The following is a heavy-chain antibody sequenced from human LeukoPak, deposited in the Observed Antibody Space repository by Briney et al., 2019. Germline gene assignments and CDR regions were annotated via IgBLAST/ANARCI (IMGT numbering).Heavy chain of an antibody. CDR2: IYYSGST. Sequence: SETLSLTCTVSGGSISTYYWNWIRQPPGKGLEWIGYIYYSGSTNHHPSLKSRVTISVDTSKNQFSLKLSSVTAADTAFYYCARDYSSGYGHFDYWGQGTLVTVSS. D-gene: IGHD6-19*01. CDR3: ARDYSSGYGHFDY. V-gene: IGHV4-59*01. CDR1: GGSISTYY. J-gene: IGHJ4*02.